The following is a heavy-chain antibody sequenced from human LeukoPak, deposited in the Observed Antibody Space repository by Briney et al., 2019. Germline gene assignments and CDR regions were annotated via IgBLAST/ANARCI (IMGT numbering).Heavy chain of an antibody. V-gene: IGHV1-2*02. CDR3: ARDRGELLRLLDVFDI. D-gene: IGHD1-26*01. CDR2: INHNSGGT. CDR1: GYTFTGYY. Sequence: ASVKVSCKASGYTFTGYYMHWVRLAPGQRLEWTGWINHNSGGTTYTQKFQGRVTMTGDPSITTAYMELSRLRSDDTALYYCARDRGELLRLLDVFDIWGQGTMVTVSS. J-gene: IGHJ3*02.